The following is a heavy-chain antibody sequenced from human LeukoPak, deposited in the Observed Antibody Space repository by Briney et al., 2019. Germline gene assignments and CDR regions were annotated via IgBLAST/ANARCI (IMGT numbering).Heavy chain of an antibody. V-gene: IGHV3-9*01. Sequence: GRSPRLSCAASGFTFDDYAMHWVRQAPGKGLEWVSGISWNSGSIGYADSVKGRFTISRDNAKNSLYLQMNSLRAEDTALYYCAKDIGEQWLANDAFDIWGQGTMVTVSS. CDR1: GFTFDDYA. CDR3: AKDIGEQWLANDAFDI. J-gene: IGHJ3*02. CDR2: ISWNSGSI. D-gene: IGHD6-19*01.